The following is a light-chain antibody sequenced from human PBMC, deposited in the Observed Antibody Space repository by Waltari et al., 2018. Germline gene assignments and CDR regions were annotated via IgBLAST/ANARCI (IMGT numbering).Light chain of an antibody. CDR3: SSYAGNNFYV. V-gene: IGLV2-8*01. J-gene: IGLJ1*01. CDR1: SSAVGSYNY. CDR2: EVS. Sequence: QSALTQPPSASGSPGQSVTISCTGPSSAVGSYNYVSWYQQHPGKAPKLMIVEVSKRFSGVPDRFSGSKSANTASLTVSRLQAEDEADYYCSSYAGNNFYVFGTGTTVTVL.